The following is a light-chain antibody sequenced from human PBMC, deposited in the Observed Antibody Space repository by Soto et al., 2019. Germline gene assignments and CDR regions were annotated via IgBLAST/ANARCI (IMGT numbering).Light chain of an antibody. CDR1: QTINIW. CDR3: QQYTNYPLT. V-gene: IGKV1-5*03. CDR2: KAS. J-gene: IGKJ4*01. Sequence: DIQMTQSPSTLSASVGDRVTITCRASQTINIWLAWYQQKPGKAPKLLIYKASSLESGVPSRFSGSGTGTEFTLTISSLQPDDFTTYYCQQYTNYPLTFGGGTRVEIK.